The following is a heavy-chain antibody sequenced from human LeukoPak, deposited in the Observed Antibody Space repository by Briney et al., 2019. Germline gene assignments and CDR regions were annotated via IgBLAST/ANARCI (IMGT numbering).Heavy chain of an antibody. J-gene: IGHJ4*02. CDR2: ISSSSSTM. CDR1: GFTFSSYS. D-gene: IGHD4-23*01. CDR3: TKDLRYYYADNHSEMDEHDY. Sequence: GGSLRLSCAASGFTFSSYSMNWVRQAPGKGLEWVSYISSSSSTMYYADSVKGRFTISRDNAKNSLYLQMNSLRAEDTALYYCTKDLRYYYADNHSEMDEHDYWGQGTLVTVSS. V-gene: IGHV3-48*01.